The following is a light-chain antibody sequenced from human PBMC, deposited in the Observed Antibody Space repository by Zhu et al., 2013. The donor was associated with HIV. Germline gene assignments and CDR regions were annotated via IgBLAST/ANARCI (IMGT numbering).Light chain of an antibody. V-gene: IGKV3-20*01. CDR3: QQYDDSPVT. Sequence: EIVLMQSPGTLSLSPGERATLSCRASQTVSYRHIAWYQQKPGQAPRLLIYGASSRATGIPDRFSGSGSGTAFTLTISGVEATDSAIYYCQQYDDSPVTFGQGTRLEIK. CDR2: GAS. J-gene: IGKJ5*01. CDR1: QTVSYRH.